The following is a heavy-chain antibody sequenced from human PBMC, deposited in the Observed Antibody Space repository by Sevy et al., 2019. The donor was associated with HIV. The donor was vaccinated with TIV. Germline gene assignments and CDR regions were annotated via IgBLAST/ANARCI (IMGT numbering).Heavy chain of an antibody. CDR2: IFSSEST. D-gene: IGHD6-19*01. V-gene: IGHV4-59*12. CDR1: GGSISSYY. Sequence: SETLSLTCTVSGGSISSYYWSWIRQPPGKGLERIGFIFSSESTKYNPSLKSRVTLSVDASKNQFSLKLSSVTAADTAVYYCGRPYSSGWYGAFDIWGQGTMVTVSS. J-gene: IGHJ3*02. CDR3: GRPYSSGWYGAFDI.